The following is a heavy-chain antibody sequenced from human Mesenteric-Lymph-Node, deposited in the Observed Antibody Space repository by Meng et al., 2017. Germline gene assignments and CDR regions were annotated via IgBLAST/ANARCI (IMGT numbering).Heavy chain of an antibody. CDR2: IKQDGSEK. J-gene: IGHJ4*02. V-gene: IGHV3-7*03. CDR3: AKVQADYYDSSGY. D-gene: IGHD3-22*01. CDR1: GFTFSSYS. Sequence: GESLKISCAASGFTFSSYSMKGVRQAPGKGLEWVANIKQDGSEKNYVDSVKGRFTISRDNAKNSLYLQMNSLRAEDTAVYYCAKVQADYYDSSGYWGQGNRV.